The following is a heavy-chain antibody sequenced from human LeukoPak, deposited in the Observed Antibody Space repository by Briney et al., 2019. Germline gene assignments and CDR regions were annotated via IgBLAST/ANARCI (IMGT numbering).Heavy chain of an antibody. V-gene: IGHV4-34*01. CDR3: ARVGRPGGYVWSGYYRSGYYFDY. D-gene: IGHD3-3*01. CDR2: INHSGST. J-gene: IGHJ4*02. CDR1: GGSFSGYY. Sequence: SENLSLTCAVYGGSFSGYYWSWIRQPPGKGLEWIGEINHSGSTNYNPSLKSRVTISVDTSKNQFSLKLSSVTAADTAVYYCARVGRPGGYVWSGYYRSGYYFDYWGQGTLVTVSS.